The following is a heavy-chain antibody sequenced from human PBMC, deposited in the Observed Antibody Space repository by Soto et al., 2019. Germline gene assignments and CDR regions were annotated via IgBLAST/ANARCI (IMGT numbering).Heavy chain of an antibody. CDR1: GFTFSNYG. CDR3: ARDSWGMDV. J-gene: IGHJ6*02. V-gene: IGHV3-33*01. Sequence: QVQLVESGGGVVQPGRSLRLSCAASGFTFSNYGMHWFRQAPGKGLEWVAVIWYDGSNRYYADSVKGRFTISRDNSKNKLYLQMHSLRAEDTSVYYCARDSWGMDVWGQGTTVTVSS. CDR2: IWYDGSNR.